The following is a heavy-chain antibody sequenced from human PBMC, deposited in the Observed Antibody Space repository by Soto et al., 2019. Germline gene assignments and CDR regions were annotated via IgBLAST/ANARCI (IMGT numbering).Heavy chain of an antibody. CDR3: ARVYYYDSSALFDP. CDR1: GFTFSSYS. J-gene: IGHJ5*02. D-gene: IGHD3-22*01. CDR2: ITSTSSSL. Sequence: DVQLVESGGGLVQPGGSLRLSCAASGFTFSSYSMTWVRQAPGKGLEWVSYITSTSSSLYYADSVEGRFTISRDNAKNSLYLQMCSLRDEDTAVYYCARVYYYDSSALFDPWGQGTLVTVSS. V-gene: IGHV3-48*02.